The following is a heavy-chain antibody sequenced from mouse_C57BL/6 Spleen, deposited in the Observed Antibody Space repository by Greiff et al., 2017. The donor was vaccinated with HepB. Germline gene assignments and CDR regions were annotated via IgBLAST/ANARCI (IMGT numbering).Heavy chain of an antibody. CDR1: GFTFSDFY. J-gene: IGHJ2*01. D-gene: IGHD2-3*01. CDR3: AREDYDGYFDY. CDR2: SRNKANDYTT. Sequence: DVMLVESGGGLVQSGRSLRLSCATSGFTFSDFYMEWVRQAPGKGLEWIAASRNKANDYTTEYSASVKGRFIVSRDTSQSILYLQMNGLRAEDTAIYYCAREDYDGYFDYWGQVTTLTVSS. V-gene: IGHV7-1*01.